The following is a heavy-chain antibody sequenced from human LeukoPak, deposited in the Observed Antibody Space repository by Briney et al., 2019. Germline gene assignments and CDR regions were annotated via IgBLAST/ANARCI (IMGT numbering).Heavy chain of an antibody. CDR3: AVIHDSSGYYDY. D-gene: IGHD3-22*01. CDR1: GFTFDDYA. V-gene: IGHV3-9*01. CDR2: ISWNGGSI. Sequence: GGSLRLSCAASGFTFDDYAMHGVRQAPPKGVAGVSCISWNGGSIGYADFVKGRFIISGDNANNSLYLQMNSLRAEDTALYYCAVIHDSSGYYDYWGQGTLVTVSS. J-gene: IGHJ4*02.